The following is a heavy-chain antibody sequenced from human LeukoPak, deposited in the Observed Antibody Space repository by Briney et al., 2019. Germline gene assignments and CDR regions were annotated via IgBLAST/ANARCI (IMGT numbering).Heavy chain of an antibody. J-gene: IGHJ6*03. CDR1: GYTLTGYY. V-gene: IGHV1-2*06. Sequence: ASVKVSCKASGYTLTGYYMHWMRQAPGQGLEWMGRINPNSGGTNYAQKFQGMVTMTRDMSISTAYTELSRLRSDDTAVYYCARGDILTGYYSVYYYYMDVWGKGTTVTVSS. D-gene: IGHD3-9*01. CDR3: ARGDILTGYYSVYYYYMDV. CDR2: INPNSGGT.